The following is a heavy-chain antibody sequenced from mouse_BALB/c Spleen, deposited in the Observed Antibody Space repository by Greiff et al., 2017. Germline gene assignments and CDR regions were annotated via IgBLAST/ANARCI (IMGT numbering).Heavy chain of an antibody. D-gene: IGHD1-1*01. V-gene: IGHV14-3*02. J-gene: IGHJ2*01. Sequence: EVQLQQSGAELVKPGASVKLSCTASGFNIKDTYMHWVKQRPEQGLEWIGRIDPANGNTKYDPKFQGKATITADTSSNTAYLQLSSLTSEDTAVYYCARLDYYGSSYVLFDYWGQGTTLTVSS. CDR2: IDPANGNT. CDR3: ARLDYYGSSYVLFDY. CDR1: GFNIKDTY.